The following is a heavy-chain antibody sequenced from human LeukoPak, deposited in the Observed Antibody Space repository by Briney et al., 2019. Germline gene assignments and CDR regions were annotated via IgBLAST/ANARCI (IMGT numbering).Heavy chain of an antibody. Sequence: GGSLRLSCAASGFTFSSYVMSWVRQAPGKGLEWVTAISGSGGSTYYADSVKGRFTISRDNSKNTLYLQMNSLRAEDTAVYYCAKRSVEWLLYFDYWGQGTLVTASS. J-gene: IGHJ4*02. D-gene: IGHD3-3*01. CDR1: GFTFSSYV. CDR3: AKRSVEWLLYFDY. V-gene: IGHV3-23*01. CDR2: ISGSGGST.